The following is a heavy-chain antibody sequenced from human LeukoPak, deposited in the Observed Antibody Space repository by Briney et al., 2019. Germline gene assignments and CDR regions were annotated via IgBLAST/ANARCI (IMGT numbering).Heavy chain of an antibody. V-gene: IGHV3-48*03. Sequence: GGSLRLSCAASGFTFSSYEMNWVRQAPGKGLEWVSYISSSGSTIYYADSVKGRFTISRDNAKNSLYLQMNSLRAEDTAVYYCARMEGSYYNRIYYYYYMDVWGKGTTVTIS. CDR1: GFTFSSYE. J-gene: IGHJ6*03. CDR3: ARMEGSYYNRIYYYYYMDV. D-gene: IGHD3-10*01. CDR2: ISSSGSTI.